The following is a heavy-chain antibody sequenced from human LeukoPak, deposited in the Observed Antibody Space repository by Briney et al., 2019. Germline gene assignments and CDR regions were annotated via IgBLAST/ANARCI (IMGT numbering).Heavy chain of an antibody. CDR3: ARAGGSITMVRGVRYYFDY. V-gene: IGHV1-3*01. J-gene: IGHJ4*02. CDR1: GYTFTSYA. Sequence: ASVKVSCKASGYTFTSYAMHWVRQAPGQRLGWMGWINAGNGNTKYSQKFQGRVTITRDTSASTAYMELSSLRSEDTAVYYCARAGGSITMVRGVRYYFDYWGQGTLVTVSS. CDR2: INAGNGNT. D-gene: IGHD3-10*01.